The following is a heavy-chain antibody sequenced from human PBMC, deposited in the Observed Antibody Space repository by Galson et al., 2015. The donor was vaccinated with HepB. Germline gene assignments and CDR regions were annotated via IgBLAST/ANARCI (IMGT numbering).Heavy chain of an antibody. J-gene: IGHJ6*02. D-gene: IGHD6-19*01. CDR2: ISAYNGNT. Sequence: SVKVSCKASGYTFTSYGISWVRQAPGQGLEWMGWISAYNGNTNYAQKLQGRVTMTTDTSTSTAYMELRSLRSDDTAVYYCARDRDSSGWSYYYYGMDVWGQGTTVTVSS. CDR3: ARDRDSSGWSYYYYGMDV. V-gene: IGHV1-18*04. CDR1: GYTFTSYG.